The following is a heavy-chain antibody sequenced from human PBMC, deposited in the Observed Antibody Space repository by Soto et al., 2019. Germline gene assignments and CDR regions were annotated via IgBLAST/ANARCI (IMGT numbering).Heavy chain of an antibody. CDR2: IYYSGST. J-gene: IGHJ5*02. Sequence: PSETLSLTCTVSGGSISSGGYYWSWIRQHPGKGLEWIGYIYYSGSTYYNPSLKSRVTISVDTSKNQFSPKLSSVTAADTAVYYCARRQYNWFDPWGQGTLVTVSS. CDR3: ARRQYNWFDP. D-gene: IGHD4-4*01. V-gene: IGHV4-31*03. CDR1: GGSISSGGYY.